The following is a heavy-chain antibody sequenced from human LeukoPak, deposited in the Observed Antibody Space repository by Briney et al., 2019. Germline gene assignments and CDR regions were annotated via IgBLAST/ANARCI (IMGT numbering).Heavy chain of an antibody. D-gene: IGHD3-22*01. CDR3: AKAGYYYDMDY. CDR2: IDSGSTYI. J-gene: IGHJ4*02. Sequence: GGSLRLSCAASGFSFSRYSVNWVRQAPGKGLEWIASIDSGSTYIFYADSVKGRFTISRDNTKKSLYSHLNSLRVEDTAIYYCAKAGYYYDMDYWGQGTLVTVSS. CDR1: GFSFSRYS. V-gene: IGHV3-21*01.